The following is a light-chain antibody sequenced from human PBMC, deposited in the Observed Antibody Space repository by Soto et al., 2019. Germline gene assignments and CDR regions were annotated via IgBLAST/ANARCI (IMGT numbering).Light chain of an antibody. CDR1: TICLVGYND. CDR2: EVT. J-gene: IGLJ3*02. CDR3: SSYVGSNNLE. V-gene: IGLV2-8*01. Sequence: QSALTQPPSASGSPGQSVTISCTGDTICLVGYNDVSWYQQQPCKAPKLIIYEVTKRPSGVPDRFSGSKSGDTASLTVSGLQAADEADYYCSSYVGSNNLEFGGGTKLTVL.